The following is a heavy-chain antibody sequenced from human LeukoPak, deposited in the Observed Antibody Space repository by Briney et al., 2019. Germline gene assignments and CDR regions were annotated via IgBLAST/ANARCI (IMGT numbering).Heavy chain of an antibody. CDR1: GGSISSYY. Sequence: SETLSLTXTVSGGSISSYYWSWIRQPPGQGLEWIGYIYYSGSTNYNPSLKSRVTISVDTSKNQFSLKLSSVTAADTAVYYCAREMLLWFGEANYYYYMDVWGKGTTVTVSS. D-gene: IGHD3-10*01. J-gene: IGHJ6*03. V-gene: IGHV4-59*01. CDR3: AREMLLWFGEANYYYYMDV. CDR2: IYYSGST.